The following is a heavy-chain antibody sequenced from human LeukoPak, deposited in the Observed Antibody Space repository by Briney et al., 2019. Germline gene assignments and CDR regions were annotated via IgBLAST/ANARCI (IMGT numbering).Heavy chain of an antibody. Sequence: SETLSLTCAVYGGSFSGYYWGWIRQPPGKGLEWIGEINHSGSTNYNPSLKSRVTISVDTSKNQFSLKLSSVTAADTAVYYCARGWVAPGYYGMDVWGQGTTVTVSS. V-gene: IGHV4-34*01. D-gene: IGHD2-15*01. CDR3: ARGWVAPGYYGMDV. CDR1: GGSFSGYY. J-gene: IGHJ6*02. CDR2: INHSGST.